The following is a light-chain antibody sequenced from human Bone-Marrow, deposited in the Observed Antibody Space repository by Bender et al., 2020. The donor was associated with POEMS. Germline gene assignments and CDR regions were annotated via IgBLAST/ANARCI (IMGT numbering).Light chain of an antibody. CDR1: NIGSTE. CDR2: DDS. Sequence: SYVLTQPPSVSVAPGKTATITCGGNNIGSTEVHWYQQKPGQAPVLVVYDDSDRPSGIPERFSGSNSGNTATLTISRVEAGDEADYYCQVWDTATDVLFGGGTTLTVL. J-gene: IGLJ2*01. V-gene: IGLV3-21*03. CDR3: QVWDTATDVL.